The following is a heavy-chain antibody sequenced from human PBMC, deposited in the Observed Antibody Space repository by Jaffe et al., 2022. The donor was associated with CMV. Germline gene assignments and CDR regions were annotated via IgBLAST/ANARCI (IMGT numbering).Heavy chain of an antibody. CDR3: AREAPDAFDA. J-gene: IGHJ3*01. V-gene: IGHV3-48*03. CDR1: GFTFSSYE. CDR2: ISNSGSTK. Sequence: EVQVVESGGGLVLPGGSLRLSCAASGFTFSSYEMNWVRQAPGKGLEWVSYISNSGSTKYYGDSVKGRFTISRDNAKNSLYLQMNGLRVEDTAVYYCAREAPDAFDAWGQGTMVTVSS.